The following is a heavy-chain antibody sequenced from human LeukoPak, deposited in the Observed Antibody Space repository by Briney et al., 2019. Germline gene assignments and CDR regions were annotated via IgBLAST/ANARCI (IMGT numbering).Heavy chain of an antibody. CDR2: IYYSGST. V-gene: IGHV4-39*07. CDR1: GGSISSSSYY. CDR3: ARDLGPGLFDP. Sequence: SGTLSLTCAVSGGSISSSSYYWGWIPQPPGKGLGWIGSIYYSGSTYYNPSLKSRVTMSVDTSKNQFSLKLSSVTAADTAVYYCARDLGPGLFDPWGQGTLVTVSS. J-gene: IGHJ5*02. D-gene: IGHD3-16*01.